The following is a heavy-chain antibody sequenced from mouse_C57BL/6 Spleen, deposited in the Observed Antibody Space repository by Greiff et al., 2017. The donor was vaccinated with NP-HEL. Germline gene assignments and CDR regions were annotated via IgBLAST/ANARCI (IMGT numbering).Heavy chain of an antibody. CDR1: GYTFTGYW. D-gene: IGHD2-5*01. CDR2: ILPGSGST. Sequence: QVQLQQSGAELMKPGASVKLSCKATGYTFTGYWIEWVKQRPGHGLEWIGEILPGSGSTNYNGKFKGKATFTADTSSNTAYMQLSSLTTEDSAIYYCARRSNYVEVFDYWGQGTTLTVSS. V-gene: IGHV1-9*01. CDR3: ARRSNYVEVFDY. J-gene: IGHJ2*01.